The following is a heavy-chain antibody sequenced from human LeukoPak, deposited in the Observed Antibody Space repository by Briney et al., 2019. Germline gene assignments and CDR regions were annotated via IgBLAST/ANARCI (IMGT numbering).Heavy chain of an antibody. CDR3: ARGYSGSYHFDY. J-gene: IGHJ4*02. CDR2: INTDGSST. Sequence: GGPLRLSCAASGFAFSSYWMHWVRQAPGKGLVWVSRINTDGSSTSYADSVKGRFTISRDNAKNTLYLQMNSLRAEDTAVYYCARGYSGSYHFDYWGQGTLVTVSS. D-gene: IGHD1-26*01. CDR1: GFAFSSYW. V-gene: IGHV3-74*01.